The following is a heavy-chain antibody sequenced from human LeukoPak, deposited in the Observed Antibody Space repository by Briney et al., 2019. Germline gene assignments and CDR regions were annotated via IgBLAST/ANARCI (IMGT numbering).Heavy chain of an antibody. V-gene: IGHV6-1*01. D-gene: IGHD4/OR15-4a*01. CDR3: ARFEYGAPDY. CDR2: TYYRSRWTY. CDR1: GDSVSSSTAA. Sequence: SQTLSLTCAISGDSVSSSTAAWNWIRQSPSRGLEWLGRTYYRSRWTYEYHTPVKGRITINADTSEHQFSLQLKSVTPDDTAVSYCARFEYGAPDYWGQGTPVTVSS. J-gene: IGHJ4*02.